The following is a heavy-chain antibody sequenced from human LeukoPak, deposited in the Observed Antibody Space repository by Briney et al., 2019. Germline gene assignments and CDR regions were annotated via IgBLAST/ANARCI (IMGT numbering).Heavy chain of an antibody. CDR1: GGSISSYY. J-gene: IGHJ4*02. Sequence: SETLSLTCTVSGGSISSYYWSWIRQPPGKGLEWIGYIYYSGSTNYNPSLKSRVTISVDTSKNQFSLKLSSVTAADTAVYYCARLPGYWGQGTLVTVSS. CDR2: IYYSGST. CDR3: ARLPGY. V-gene: IGHV4-59*12.